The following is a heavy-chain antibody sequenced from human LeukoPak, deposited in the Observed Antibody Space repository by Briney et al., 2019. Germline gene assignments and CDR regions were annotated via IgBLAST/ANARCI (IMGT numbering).Heavy chain of an antibody. CDR3: ARAHSSGWYVPAY. CDR1: GGSFSGYH. Sequence: SETLSLTCAVYGGSFSGYHWSWIRQPPGKGLEWIGEINHSGSTNYNPSLKSRVTISVDTSKNQFSLKLSSVTAADTAVYYCARAHSSGWYVPAYWGQGTLVTVSS. CDR2: INHSGST. D-gene: IGHD6-19*01. J-gene: IGHJ4*02. V-gene: IGHV4-34*01.